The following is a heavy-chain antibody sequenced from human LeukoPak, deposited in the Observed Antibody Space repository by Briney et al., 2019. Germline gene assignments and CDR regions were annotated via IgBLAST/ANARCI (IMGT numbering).Heavy chain of an antibody. CDR1: GGTFSSYA. D-gene: IGHD2-2*01. CDR2: IIPIFGTA. CDR3: VRVPAARDRPGYYYYYYMDV. V-gene: IGHV1-69*05. Sequence: SVKVSCKASGGTFSSYAISWVRQAPGQGLEWMGGIIPIFGTANYAQKFQGRVTITTDESTRTAYMELRSLRSEDTAVYYCVRVPAARDRPGYYYYYYMDVWGKGTTVTVSS. J-gene: IGHJ6*03.